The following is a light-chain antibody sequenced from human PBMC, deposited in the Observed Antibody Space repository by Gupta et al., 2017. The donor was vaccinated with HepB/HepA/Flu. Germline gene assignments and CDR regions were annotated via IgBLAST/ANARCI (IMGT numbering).Light chain of an antibody. J-gene: IGKJ5*01. CDR1: QSVSSSY. Sequence: EIVLTQSPGTLSLSPGERATLSCRASQSVSSSYLAWSQQKPGQAPRLLIYGASSRATGIPDSFSGSGSGTDFTLTISRLEPEDFAVYYCQQYGSSLSITFGQGTRLEIK. V-gene: IGKV3-20*01. CDR3: QQYGSSLSIT. CDR2: GAS.